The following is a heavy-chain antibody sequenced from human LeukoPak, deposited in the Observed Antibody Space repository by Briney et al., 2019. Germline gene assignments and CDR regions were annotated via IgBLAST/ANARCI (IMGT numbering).Heavy chain of an antibody. D-gene: IGHD3-9*01. Sequence: PGGSLRLYCAASGFTFDDYGMSWVRQAPGKGLEWVSGINWNGGSTGYADSVKGRFTISRDNAKNSLYLQMNMLRAEDTALYYCARGHSEAYYDILTALIFLDYWGQGTLVTVSS. CDR1: GFTFDDYG. CDR3: ARGHSEAYYDILTALIFLDY. CDR2: INWNGGST. V-gene: IGHV3-20*04. J-gene: IGHJ4*02.